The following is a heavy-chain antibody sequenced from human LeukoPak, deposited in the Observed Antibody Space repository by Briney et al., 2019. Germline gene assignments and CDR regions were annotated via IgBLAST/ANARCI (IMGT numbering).Heavy chain of an antibody. J-gene: IGHJ6*04. CDR2: ITSDSRYT. Sequence: GGSLRLSCAASGFTFSRYTINWVRQAPGKGLEWVSSITSDSRYTFYAGSVKGRFSISRDNSKNTLYLQMNSLRAEDTAVYYCAKDRCSNGIGCLYYYMDVWGKGTTVTISS. V-gene: IGHV3-21*01. CDR1: GFTFSRYT. D-gene: IGHD2-8*01. CDR3: AKDRCSNGIGCLYYYMDV.